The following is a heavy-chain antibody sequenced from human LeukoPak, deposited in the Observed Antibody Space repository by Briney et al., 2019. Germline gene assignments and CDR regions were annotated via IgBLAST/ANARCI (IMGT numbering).Heavy chain of an antibody. CDR2: IYYSGST. Sequence: SETLSLTCTVSGGSISSYYWSWIRQPPGKGLEWIGYIYYSGSTNYNPSLKSRVTISVDTSKNQFSLKLSSVTAVDTAVYYCARSYYDILTGYYTNFDYWGQGTLVTVSS. V-gene: IGHV4-59*01. CDR1: GGSISSYY. D-gene: IGHD3-9*01. J-gene: IGHJ4*02. CDR3: ARSYYDILTGYYTNFDY.